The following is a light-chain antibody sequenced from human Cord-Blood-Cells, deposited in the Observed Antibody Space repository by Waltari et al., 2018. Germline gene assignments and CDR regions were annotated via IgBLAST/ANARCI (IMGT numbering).Light chain of an antibody. CDR3: QQSYSTPLT. J-gene: IGKJ4*01. CDR1: QSISSY. Sequence: DIQMTQSPSSLSASVGDRVTITCRASQSISSYLNWYQQKPGKAPKLLSYAASSLQSGVRSRFSGSGSGTVFTLTISSLQPEDFATYYCQQSYSTPLTFGGGTKVEIK. CDR2: AAS. V-gene: IGKV1-39*01.